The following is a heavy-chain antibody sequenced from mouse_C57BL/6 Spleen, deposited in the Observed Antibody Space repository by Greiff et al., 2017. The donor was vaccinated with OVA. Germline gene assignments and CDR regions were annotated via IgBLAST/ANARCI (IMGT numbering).Heavy chain of an antibody. V-gene: IGHV10-1*01. CDR3: VRRAGRGYFDV. D-gene: IGHD6-1*01. Sequence: EVKLMESGGGLVQPKGSLKLSCAASGFSFNTYAMNWVRQAPGKGLEWVARIRSKSNNYATYYADSVIDRFAITTDDSENMLYLQMNNLKTEDTAMYYCVRRAGRGYFDVWGTGTTVTVSS. CDR2: IRSKSNNYAT. J-gene: IGHJ1*03. CDR1: GFSFNTYA.